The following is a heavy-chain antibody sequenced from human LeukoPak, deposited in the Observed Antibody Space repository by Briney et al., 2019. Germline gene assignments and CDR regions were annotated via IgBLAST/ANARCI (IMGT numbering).Heavy chain of an antibody. D-gene: IGHD3-22*01. V-gene: IGHV1-18*01. CDR3: ARDYYDSSGYYYTDY. CDR1: GYTFTSYG. CDR2: ISAYNGNT. J-gene: IGHJ4*02. Sequence: ASVTVSCKASGYTFTSYGISWVRQAPGQGLEWMGWISAYNGNTNYARKLQGRVTMTTDTSTSTAYMELRSLRSDDTAVYYCARDYYDSSGYYYTDYWGQGTLVTVSS.